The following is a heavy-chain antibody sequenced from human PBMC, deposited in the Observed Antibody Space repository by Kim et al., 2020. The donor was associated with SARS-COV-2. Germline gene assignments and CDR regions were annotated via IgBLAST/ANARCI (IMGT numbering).Heavy chain of an antibody. CDR2: FYYSGST. CDR3: ARDGNGYSSGWYED. J-gene: IGHJ4*02. Sequence: SETLSLTCTVSGGSISSSNYYWGWIRQPPGKGLEWIGSFYYSGSTFYNPSLKSRVTISVDTSKNQFSLKLSSVTAADTAVYYCARDGNGYSSGWYEDWGQGTLVTVSS. V-gene: IGHV4-39*07. CDR1: GGSISSSNYY. D-gene: IGHD6-19*01.